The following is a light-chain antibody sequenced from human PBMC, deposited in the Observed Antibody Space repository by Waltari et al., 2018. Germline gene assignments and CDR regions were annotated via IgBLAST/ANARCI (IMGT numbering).Light chain of an antibody. CDR3: QQSYSTLWT. Sequence: DIQMTQSPSSLSASVGDRVTITCRASQSISSYLNWYQQKPGKAPKLPIYGASSLQSGVPSRFSGSGSGTDFTLTISSLQPEDVATYYCQQSYSTLWTFGQGTKVEIK. CDR2: GAS. J-gene: IGKJ1*01. V-gene: IGKV1-39*01. CDR1: QSISSY.